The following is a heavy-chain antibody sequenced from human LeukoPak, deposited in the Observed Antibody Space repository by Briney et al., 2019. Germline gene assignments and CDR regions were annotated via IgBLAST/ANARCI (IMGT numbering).Heavy chain of an antibody. Sequence: SETLSLTCTVSGXSISSSSHYWGCIRQPPGKGLEWIGSFYYSGSTYYNPSLKSRVTISVDTSKNQFSLKMSSVTAADTAVYYCARHERGKNAFNLWGQGTMVTVSS. CDR2: FYYSGST. J-gene: IGHJ3*01. CDR1: GXSISSSSHY. CDR3: ARHERGKNAFNL. V-gene: IGHV4-39*01.